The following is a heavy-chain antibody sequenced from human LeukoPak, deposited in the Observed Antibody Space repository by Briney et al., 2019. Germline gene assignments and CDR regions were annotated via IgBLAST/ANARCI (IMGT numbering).Heavy chain of an antibody. V-gene: IGHV3-30*18. Sequence: GGSLRVSCSASWFSFSNYGMHWVRQAPGKGLEWVALLVYDGFYKYYADSVKGRFTISRDDSTNTVYLHLSSLRAEDTAVYYCGKDCIPRVRGSPLVVWGQGTRVIVSS. CDR1: WFSFSNYG. D-gene: IGHD3-10*01. CDR2: LVYDGFYK. CDR3: GKDCIPRVRGSPLVV. J-gene: IGHJ6*02.